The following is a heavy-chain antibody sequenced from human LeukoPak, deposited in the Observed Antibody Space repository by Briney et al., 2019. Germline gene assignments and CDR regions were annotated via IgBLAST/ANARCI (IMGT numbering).Heavy chain of an antibody. CDR1: GYTFTGYY. V-gene: IGHV1-2*02. J-gene: IGHJ4*02. D-gene: IGHD6-19*01. CDR3: ARDLSGWYGGGNY. Sequence: RASVKVSCKASGYTFTGYYMHWVRQAPGQGLEWMGWINPNSGGTNYARKFQGRVTMTRDTSISTAYMELSRLRSDDTAVYYCARDLSGWYGGGNYWGQGTLVTVSS. CDR2: INPNSGGT.